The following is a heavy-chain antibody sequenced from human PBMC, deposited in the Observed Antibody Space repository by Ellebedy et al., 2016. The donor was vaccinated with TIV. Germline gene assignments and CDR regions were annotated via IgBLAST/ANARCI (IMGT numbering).Heavy chain of an antibody. CDR1: GFTFSSYA. J-gene: IGHJ4*02. D-gene: IGHD2-8*01. Sequence: GESLKISCVASGFTFSSYAMTWVRQAPGKGPECVANIKQDGSEKYYVDSVKGRFTISRDNAKNSLYLQMNSLRAEDTAVYFCARSRGVSYWGQGTLVTVSS. CDR3: ARSRGVSY. V-gene: IGHV3-7*03. CDR2: IKQDGSEK.